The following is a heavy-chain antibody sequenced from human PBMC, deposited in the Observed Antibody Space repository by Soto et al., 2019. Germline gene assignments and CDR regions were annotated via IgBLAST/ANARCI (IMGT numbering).Heavy chain of an antibody. Sequence: SETLSLTCAVSGGSISSSNWWSWVRQPPGKGLEWIGEIYHSGSTNYNPSLKSRVTISVDRSKNQFSLKVSSVTAADTDVYYCAREGDTSRFFDYWGQGSLVTVSS. CDR1: GGSISSSNW. V-gene: IGHV4-4*02. CDR2: IYHSGST. J-gene: IGHJ4*02. CDR3: AREGDTSRFFDY. D-gene: IGHD5-18*01.